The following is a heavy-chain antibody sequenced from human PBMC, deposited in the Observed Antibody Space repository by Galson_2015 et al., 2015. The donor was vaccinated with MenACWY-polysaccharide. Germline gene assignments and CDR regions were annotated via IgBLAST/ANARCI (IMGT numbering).Heavy chain of an antibody. J-gene: IGHJ5*02. V-gene: IGHV4-30-4*01. CDR2: IFYIGST. CDR3: ARGKNDGDYAVTTWFDH. Sequence: TLSLTCTVSGGSISGGHYSWSWIRQPPGKGLEWIGYIFYIGSTYYNPSLKSRITMSVDTSKNQFSLKLRSVTAADTAVYYCARGKNDGDYAVTTWFDHWGQGT. CDR1: GGSISGGHYS. D-gene: IGHD4-17*01.